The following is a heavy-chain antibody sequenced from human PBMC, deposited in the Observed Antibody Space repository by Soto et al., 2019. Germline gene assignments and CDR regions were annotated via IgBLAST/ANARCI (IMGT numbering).Heavy chain of an antibody. D-gene: IGHD3-10*01. CDR2: ISGSGGST. CDR3: AKGRPVYYGSGTPKPPFFDY. J-gene: IGHJ4*02. V-gene: IGHV3-23*01. Sequence: PGGFLRLSCAASGFTFSSYAMSWVRQAPGKGLEWVSAISGSGGSTYYADSVKGRFTISRDNSKNTLYLQMNSLRAEDTAVYYCAKGRPVYYGSGTPKPPFFDYWGQGTLVTVSS. CDR1: GFTFSSYA.